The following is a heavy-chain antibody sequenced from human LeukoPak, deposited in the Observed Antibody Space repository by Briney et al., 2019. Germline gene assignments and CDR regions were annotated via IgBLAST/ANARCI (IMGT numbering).Heavy chain of an antibody. CDR1: GFTFSNYE. CDR3: ASSMWRYDFWSGYRSDAFDI. J-gene: IGHJ3*02. D-gene: IGHD3-3*01. Sequence: PGGSLRLSCAASGFTFSNYEMNWVRQAPGKGLEWVSSISSSSSYIYYADSVKGRFTISRDNAKNSLYLQMNSLRAEDTAVYYCASSMWRYDFWSGYRSDAFDIWGQGTMVTVSS. CDR2: ISSSSSYI. V-gene: IGHV3-21*01.